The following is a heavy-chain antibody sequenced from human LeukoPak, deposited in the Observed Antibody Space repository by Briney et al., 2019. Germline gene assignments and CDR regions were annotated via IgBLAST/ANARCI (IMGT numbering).Heavy chain of an antibody. CDR1: GYTFTGYY. CDR3: AGYYYDSSGYYYFGY. J-gene: IGHJ4*02. CDR2: INPNSGGT. D-gene: IGHD3-22*01. Sequence: ASVKVSCKASGYTFTGYYMHWVRQAPGQGLEWMGWINPNSGGTNYAQKFQGRATMTRDTSISTAYMEPSRLRSDDTAVYYCAGYYYDSSGYYYFGYWGQGTLVTVSS. V-gene: IGHV1-2*02.